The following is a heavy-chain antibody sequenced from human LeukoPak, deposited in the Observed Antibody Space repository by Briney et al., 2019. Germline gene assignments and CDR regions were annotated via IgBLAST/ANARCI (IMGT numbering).Heavy chain of an antibody. V-gene: IGHV3-33*01. J-gene: IGHJ6*02. D-gene: IGHD3-22*01. CDR1: GFTFSSYG. CDR3: ARDLYYYDSSGTLPYYYYGMDV. CDR2: IWYDGSNK. Sequence: SGRSLRLSCAASGFTFSSYGMHWVRQAPGKGLEWVAVIWYDGSNKYYADSVKGRFTISRDNSKNTLYLQMNSLRAEDTAVYYCARDLYYYDSSGTLPYYYYGMDVWGQGTTVTVSS.